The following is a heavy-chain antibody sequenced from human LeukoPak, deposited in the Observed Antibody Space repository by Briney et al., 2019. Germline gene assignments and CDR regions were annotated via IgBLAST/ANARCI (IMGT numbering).Heavy chain of an antibody. V-gene: IGHV4-34*01. D-gene: IGHD5-18*01. J-gene: IGHJ5*02. Sequence: NPSETLSLTCAVYGGSFSGYYWSWIRQPPGKGLEWIGEINHSGSTNYNPSLKSRVTISVDTSKNQFSLKLSSVTAADTAVYYCARGGSGYSYAGNWLDPWGQGTLVTVSS. CDR3: ARGGSGYSYAGNWLDP. CDR2: INHSGST. CDR1: GGSFSGYY.